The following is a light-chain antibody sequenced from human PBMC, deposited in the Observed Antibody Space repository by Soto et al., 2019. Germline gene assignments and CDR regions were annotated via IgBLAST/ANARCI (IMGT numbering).Light chain of an antibody. J-gene: IGKJ4*01. CDR2: GAS. CDR1: QSVGGD. Sequence: ERVMTQSPATLSVSPGERATLSCRASQSVGGDLAWYQQKPGQAPRLLIYGASSRAPGIPDRFSGSGSGTEFTLTISILQSEDSAVYYCQQYENWPQLTFGGGTKVEIK. CDR3: QQYENWPQLT. V-gene: IGKV3-15*01.